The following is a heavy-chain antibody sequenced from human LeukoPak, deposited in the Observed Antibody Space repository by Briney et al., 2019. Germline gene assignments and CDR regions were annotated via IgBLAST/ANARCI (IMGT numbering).Heavy chain of an antibody. V-gene: IGHV3-23*01. D-gene: IGHD1-26*01. J-gene: IGHJ1*01. CDR3: AKDPDGYSGSLSSFSAL. CDR1: GFTFSSYA. CDR2: ISGSGSST. Sequence: GGSLRLSCAASGFTFSSYAMSWVRQAPGKGLEWVSAISGSGSSTYYADSVKGRFTISRDNSKNTLYLQMNSLRAEDTAVYYCAKDPDGYSGSLSSFSALWAQGTLVTVSS.